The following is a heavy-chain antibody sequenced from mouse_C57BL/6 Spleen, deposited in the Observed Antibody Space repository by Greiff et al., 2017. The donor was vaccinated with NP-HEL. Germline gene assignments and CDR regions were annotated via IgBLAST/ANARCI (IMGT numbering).Heavy chain of an antibody. CDR2: IDPSDSET. Sequence: QVQLQQPGAELVRPGSSVKLSCKASGYTFTSYWMHWVKQRPIQGLEWIGNIDPSDSETHYNQKFKDKATLTVDKSSSTAYMQLSSLTSEDYAVYYCARDWEGSAMDYWGQGTSVTVSS. D-gene: IGHD4-1*01. V-gene: IGHV1-52*01. CDR1: GYTFTSYW. J-gene: IGHJ4*01. CDR3: ARDWEGSAMDY.